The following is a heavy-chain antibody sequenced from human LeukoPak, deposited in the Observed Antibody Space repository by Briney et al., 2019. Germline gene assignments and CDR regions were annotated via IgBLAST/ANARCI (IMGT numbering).Heavy chain of an antibody. J-gene: IGHJ4*02. CDR3: ARGRGSIWYSDY. V-gene: IGHV3-48*04. Sequence: GGSLRLSCAASGFTFSSYWMSWVRQAPGKGLEWVSYISSSGSTIYYADSVKGRFTISRDNAKNSLYLQMNSLRAEDTAVYYCARGRGSIWYSDYWGQGTLVTVSS. CDR1: GFTFSSYW. CDR2: ISSSGSTI. D-gene: IGHD6-13*01.